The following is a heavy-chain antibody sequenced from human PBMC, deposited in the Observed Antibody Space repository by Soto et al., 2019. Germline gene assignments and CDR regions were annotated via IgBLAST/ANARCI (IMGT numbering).Heavy chain of an antibody. CDR1: GYTFTSYD. D-gene: IGHD3-3*01. V-gene: IGHV1-18*01. J-gene: IGHJ6*02. Sequence: ASVKVSCKASGYTFTSYDINWVRQASGQGLEWMGWISAYNGNTNYAQKLQGRVTMTTDTSTSTAYMELRSLRSDDTAVYYCARVLYDFWSGHYYYYYGMDVWGQGTTVTVSS. CDR3: ARVLYDFWSGHYYYYYGMDV. CDR2: ISAYNGNT.